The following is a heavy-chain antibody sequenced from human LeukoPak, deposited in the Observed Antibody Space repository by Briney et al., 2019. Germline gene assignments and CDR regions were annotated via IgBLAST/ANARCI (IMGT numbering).Heavy chain of an antibody. J-gene: IGHJ5*02. D-gene: IGHD2-2*01. CDR1: GFTFSSYV. V-gene: IGHV3-30*18. Sequence: GGSLRLSCAASGFTFSSYVMHWVRQAPGKGLEWVAVISYDGSNKYYADSVKGRFTISRDNSKNTLYLQMNSLRAEDTAVYYCAKDYVSYCSSTSCYNWFDPWGQGTLVTVSS. CDR2: ISYDGSNK. CDR3: AKDYVSYCSSTSCYNWFDP.